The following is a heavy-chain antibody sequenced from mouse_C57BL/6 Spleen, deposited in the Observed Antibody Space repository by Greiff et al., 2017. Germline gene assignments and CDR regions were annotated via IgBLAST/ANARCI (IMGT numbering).Heavy chain of an antibody. D-gene: IGHD1-1*01. V-gene: IGHV1-4*01. CDR3: AGEDVTTVVAPLAY. CDR1: GYTFTSYT. CDR2: INPSSGDT. J-gene: IGHJ3*01. Sequence: VQLQQSGAELARPGASVKMSCKASGYTFTSYTMHWVKQRPGQGLEWIGYINPSSGDTKSNQKFKDKATLTADKSSSTAYLRLSSLTDEDSAVCCCAGEDVTTVVAPLAYWGQGTLVTVSA.